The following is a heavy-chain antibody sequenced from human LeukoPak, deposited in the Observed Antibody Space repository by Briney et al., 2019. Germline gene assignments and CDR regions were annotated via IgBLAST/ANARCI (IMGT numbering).Heavy chain of an antibody. CDR1: GGSIRNYY. J-gene: IGHJ4*02. V-gene: IGHV4-59*01. D-gene: IGHD5-12*01. CDR3: AREDSGYDYSPFYY. CDR2: IYHTGST. Sequence: PSETLSLTSTVSGGSIRNYYWSWIRRPPGKGLEWLGYIYHTGSTSYNPSLKSRLIMSVETSQNQFSLKLFSVTAADTAVYYCAREDSGYDYSPFYYWGQGILVTVSS.